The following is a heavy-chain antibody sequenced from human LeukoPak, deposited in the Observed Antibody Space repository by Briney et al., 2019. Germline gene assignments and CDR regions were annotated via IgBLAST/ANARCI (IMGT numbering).Heavy chain of an antibody. V-gene: IGHV3-23*01. D-gene: IGHD1-26*01. CDR3: ARAVGATRAA. Sequence: GGSLRLSCAASGFTFSSYAMRWVRQAPGKGLEWVSAISGSGGSTYNADSVKGRFTISRDNSKNTLYLQMNSLRAEDTAVYYCARAVGATRAAWGQGTKVTVSS. CDR2: ISGSGGST. CDR1: GFTFSSYA. J-gene: IGHJ3*01.